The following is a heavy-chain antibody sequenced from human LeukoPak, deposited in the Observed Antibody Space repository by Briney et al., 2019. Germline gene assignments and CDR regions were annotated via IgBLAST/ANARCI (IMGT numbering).Heavy chain of an antibody. CDR2: IIPIFGTA. V-gene: IGHV1-69*05. J-gene: IGHJ4*02. CDR3: ACPLLGMATIMEGCGY. CDR1: GDTFSSYA. Sequence: ASVKVSCKASGDTFSSYAISWVRQAPGQGLEWMGGIIPIFGTANYAQKFQGRVTITTDESTSTAYMELSSLRSEDTAVYYCACPLLGMATIMEGCGYWGQGTLVTVSS. D-gene: IGHD5-24*01.